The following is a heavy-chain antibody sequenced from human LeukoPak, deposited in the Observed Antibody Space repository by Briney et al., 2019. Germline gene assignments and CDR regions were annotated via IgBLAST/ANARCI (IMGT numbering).Heavy chain of an antibody. V-gene: IGHV4-34*01. CDR3: ARDRYYYDSSGYDPYFDY. Sequence: PSETLSLTCAVYGGSFSGYYWSWIRQPPGKGLEWIGEINHSGSTNYNPSLKSRVTISVDTSKNQFSLKLSSVTAADTAVCYCARDRYYYDSSGYDPYFDYWGQGTLVTVSS. CDR1: GGSFSGYY. CDR2: INHSGST. J-gene: IGHJ4*02. D-gene: IGHD3-22*01.